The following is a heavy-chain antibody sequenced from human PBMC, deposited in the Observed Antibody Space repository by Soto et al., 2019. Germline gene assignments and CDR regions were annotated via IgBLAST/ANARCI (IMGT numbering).Heavy chain of an antibody. CDR3: TTADKYYDFWSGYFAFDY. CDR2: IKSKTDGGTT. V-gene: IGHV3-15*01. J-gene: IGHJ4*02. CDR1: GFTFSNAW. Sequence: LRLSCAASGFTFSNAWMSWVRQAPGKGLEWVGRIKSKTDGGTTDYAAPVKGRFTISRDDSKNTLYLQMNSLKTEDTAVYYCTTADKYYDFWSGYFAFDYWGQGTLVTVSS. D-gene: IGHD3-3*01.